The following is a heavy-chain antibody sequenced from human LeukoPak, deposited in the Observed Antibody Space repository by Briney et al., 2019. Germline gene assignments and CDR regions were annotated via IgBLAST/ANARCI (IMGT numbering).Heavy chain of an antibody. J-gene: IGHJ6*02. Sequence: GESLKISCKGSGYSFTSYWIGWVRQMPGKGLEWMGIIYPGDSDTRYSPSFQGQVTISADKSISTAYLQWNSLKASDTAMYYCARHTDCGGDCRVPYGMDVWGQGTTVTVSS. CDR3: ARHTDCGGDCRVPYGMDV. V-gene: IGHV5-51*01. CDR1: GYSFTSYW. CDR2: IYPGDSDT. D-gene: IGHD2-21*02.